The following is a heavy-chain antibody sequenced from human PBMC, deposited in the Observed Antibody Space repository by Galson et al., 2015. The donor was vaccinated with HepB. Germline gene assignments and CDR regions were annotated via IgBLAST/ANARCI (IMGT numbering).Heavy chain of an antibody. CDR2: ISGSGGST. Sequence: SLRLSCAASGFTFSSYAMSWVRQAPGKGLEWVSAISGSGGSTYYADSVKGRFTISRDNSKNTLYLQMNSLRAEDTAVYYCAKDRVDCSGGSCRPGGMDVWGQGTTVTVSS. J-gene: IGHJ6*02. D-gene: IGHD2-15*01. V-gene: IGHV3-23*01. CDR1: GFTFSSYA. CDR3: AKDRVDCSGGSCRPGGMDV.